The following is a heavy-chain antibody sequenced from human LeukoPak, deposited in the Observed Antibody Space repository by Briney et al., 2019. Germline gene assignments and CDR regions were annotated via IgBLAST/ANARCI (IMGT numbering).Heavy chain of an antibody. J-gene: IGHJ4*02. V-gene: IGHV4-38-2*02. Sequence: PSETLSLTCTVSDYSISSGYYWGWIRQPPGKGLEGIGSIYHSRSTYYNPSLKSRVTISIDTSKNQFSLKLSSVTAADTAVYYCARGTVGATVYYFDYWGEGTLVTVSS. CDR3: ARGTVGATVYYFDY. CDR1: DYSISSGYY. CDR2: IYHSRST. D-gene: IGHD1-26*01.